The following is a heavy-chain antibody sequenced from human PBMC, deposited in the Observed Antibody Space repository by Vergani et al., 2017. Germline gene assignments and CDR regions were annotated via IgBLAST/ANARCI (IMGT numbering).Heavy chain of an antibody. CDR2: IIPLFGTA. CDR3: ARGARDFWSGSAYYYMDV. CDR1: GGTFSSYA. Sequence: QVQLVQSGAEVKKPGSSVKVSCKASGGTFSSYAISWVRQAPGQGLEWMGGIIPLFGTANYAQKFQGRVTITADESTSTAYMELSSLRSEDTAVYYCARGARDFWSGSAYYYMDVWGKGTTVTVSS. V-gene: IGHV1-69*01. J-gene: IGHJ6*03. D-gene: IGHD3-3*01.